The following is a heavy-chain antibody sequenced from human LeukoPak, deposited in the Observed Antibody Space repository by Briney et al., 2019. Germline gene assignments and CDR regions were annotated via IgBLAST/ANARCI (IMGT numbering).Heavy chain of an antibody. CDR3: ARESTYSQGKGLVY. CDR2: IYYSGST. V-gene: IGHV4-31*03. J-gene: IGHJ4*02. Sequence: SQTLSLTCTVSGGAISSGGYYWSWIRQHPGKGLEWIGYIYYSGSTYYNPSLKSRVTISVDTSKNQFSLKLSSVTAADTAVYYCARESTYSQGKGLVYWGQGTLVTVSS. D-gene: IGHD6-19*01. CDR1: GGAISSGGYY.